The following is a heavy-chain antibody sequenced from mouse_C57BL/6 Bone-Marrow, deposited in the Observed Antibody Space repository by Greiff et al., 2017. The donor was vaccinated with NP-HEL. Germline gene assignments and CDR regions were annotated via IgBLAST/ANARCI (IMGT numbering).Heavy chain of an antibody. CDR2: ISYDGSN. Sequence: EVKLMESGPGLVKPSQSLSLTCSVTGYSITSGYYWNWIRQFPGNKLEWMGYISYDGSNNYNPSLKNRISITRDTSKNQFFLKLNSVTTEDTATYYCAREYYSNYVGAMDYWGQGTSVTVSS. D-gene: IGHD2-5*01. CDR1: GYSITSGYY. V-gene: IGHV3-6*01. CDR3: AREYYSNYVGAMDY. J-gene: IGHJ4*01.